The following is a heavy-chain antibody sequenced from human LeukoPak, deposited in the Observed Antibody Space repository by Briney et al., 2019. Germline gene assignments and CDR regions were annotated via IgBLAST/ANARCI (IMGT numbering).Heavy chain of an antibody. CDR1: GYTFTGHY. D-gene: IGHD5-12*01. CDR3: VTNSGYDSGLIRY. CDR2: INPNRDGT. V-gene: IGHV1-2*06. Sequence: ASVKVSCKASGYTFTGHYMHWVRQAPRRGLEWMGRINPNRDGTNYAQQYEARVTMHSDTSIRPAYIDENTLSDDDPPVYYCVTNSGYDSGLIRYGGQGTLVTVFS. J-gene: IGHJ4*02.